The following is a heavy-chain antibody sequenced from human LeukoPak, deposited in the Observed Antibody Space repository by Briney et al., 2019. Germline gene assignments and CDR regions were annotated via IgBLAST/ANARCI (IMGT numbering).Heavy chain of an antibody. V-gene: IGHV4-34*01. D-gene: IGHD6-6*01. J-gene: IGHJ4*02. CDR2: INHSGST. Sequence: SETLSLTCAVYGGSFSGYYWSWIRQPPGKGLEWIGEINHSGSTNYNPSLKSRVTISVDTSKNQFSLKLSSVTAADTAVYYCASSAPEYSSSSIDYWGQGTLVTVSS. CDR1: GGSFSGYY. CDR3: ASSAPEYSSSSIDY.